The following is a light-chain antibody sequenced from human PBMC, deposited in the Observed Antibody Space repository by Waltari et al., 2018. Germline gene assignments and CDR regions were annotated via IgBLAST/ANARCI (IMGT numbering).Light chain of an antibody. CDR1: GSDY. J-gene: IGLJ3*02. CDR3: CSFEGTWV. V-gene: IGLV2-11*01. Sequence: QSALTQPHSVSGSVGESVTISCTGTGSDYVSWYQQLPGKAPKLLIYDIFQRPPGVPDRFFGSKSGNSASLTVSGLHTEDEADYYCCSFEGTWVFGGGTKLTVL. CDR2: DIF.